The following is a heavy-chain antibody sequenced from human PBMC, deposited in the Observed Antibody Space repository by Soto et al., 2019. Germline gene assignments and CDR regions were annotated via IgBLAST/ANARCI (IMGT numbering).Heavy chain of an antibody. Sequence: QITLKESGPTLVKPTQTLTLTCTFSGFSLTGSGVGVGWIRQPPGKALEWLALIYWDDDKRYSPSLKSRLTNTKDTSKNQVALTVTNMEPVDTATYYGARFLWSDTSLYYFDYWGQGTLVTVSS. J-gene: IGHJ4*02. V-gene: IGHV2-5*02. CDR3: ARFLWSDTSLYYFDY. D-gene: IGHD3-3*01. CDR1: GFSLTGSGVG. CDR2: IYWDDDK.